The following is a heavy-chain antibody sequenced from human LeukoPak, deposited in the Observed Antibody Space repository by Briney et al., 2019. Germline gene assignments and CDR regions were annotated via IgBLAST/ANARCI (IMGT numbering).Heavy chain of an antibody. Sequence: PGGSLRLSCTASGFIFSNYGMSWVRQAPGKGLEWVAYIGSNRKSIDYADSVKGRFTISRDNAQNSLFLQMNSLRAEDTAVYYCARGGAARPDYWGQGTMVTVSS. D-gene: IGHD6-6*01. J-gene: IGHJ4*02. V-gene: IGHV3-48*01. CDR2: IGSNRKSI. CDR1: GFIFSNYG. CDR3: ARGGAARPDY.